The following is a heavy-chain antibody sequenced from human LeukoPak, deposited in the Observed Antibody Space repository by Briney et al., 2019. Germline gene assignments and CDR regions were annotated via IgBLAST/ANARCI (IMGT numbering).Heavy chain of an antibody. D-gene: IGHD6-13*01. CDR2: IYHSGST. J-gene: IGHJ3*02. CDR3: AIRFSSSWYSDAFDI. CDR1: GYSISSGYY. Sequence: PSETLSLTCTVSGYSISSGYYWGWVRQPRGKGLEWIGSIYRSESTSWIRNIYHSGSTSYNPSLKSRVTISVDTSKNQFSLRLDSVTAADTAVYYCAIRFSSSWYSDAFDIWGQGTMVTVSS. V-gene: IGHV4-38-2*02.